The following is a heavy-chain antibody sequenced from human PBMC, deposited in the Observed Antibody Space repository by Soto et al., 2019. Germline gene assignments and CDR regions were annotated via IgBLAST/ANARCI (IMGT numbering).Heavy chain of an antibody. J-gene: IGHJ4*02. CDR1: GFAFSTYG. CDR3: ARKNPGRGWELPDY. V-gene: IGHV3-30*03. CDR2: TTSDGARI. Sequence: QVQLVESGGGVVQPGRSLRLSCAASGFAFSTYGMHWVRQAPGKGLEWVAVTTSDGARINYADSVKGRFTISRDNSRTTLYLQMNSLRIDDTAVYYCARKNPGRGWELPDYWGQGTLVPVSS. D-gene: IGHD1-26*01.